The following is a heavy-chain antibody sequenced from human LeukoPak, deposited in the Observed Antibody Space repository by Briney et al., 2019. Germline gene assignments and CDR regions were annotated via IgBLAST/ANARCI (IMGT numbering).Heavy chain of an antibody. V-gene: IGHV4-39*07. CDR2: IYYSGST. J-gene: IGHJ4*02. CDR3: ARVSGSYYPFDY. Sequence: PGGSLRLSCAASGFTFSSYEMNWVRQPPGKGLEWIGSIYYSGSTYYNPSLKSRVTISVDTSKNQFSLKLSSVTAADTAVYYCARVSGSYYPFDYWGQGTLVTVSS. CDR1: GFTFSSYE. D-gene: IGHD1-26*01.